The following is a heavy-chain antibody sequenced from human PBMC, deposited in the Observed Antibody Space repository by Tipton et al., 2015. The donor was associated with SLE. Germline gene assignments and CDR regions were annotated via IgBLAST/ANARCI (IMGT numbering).Heavy chain of an antibody. CDR3: ARDYGMIAVAGYYFDY. D-gene: IGHD6-19*01. J-gene: IGHJ4*02. Sequence: GSLRLSCAASGFTFSSYSMTWVRQVPGKGLEWVSSISSSSSYIYYADSVKGRFTISRDNAKNSLYLQMNSLRAEDTAVYYCARDYGMIAVAGYYFDYWGQGPLVTVSS. V-gene: IGHV3-21*03. CDR1: GFTFSSYS. CDR2: ISSSSSYI.